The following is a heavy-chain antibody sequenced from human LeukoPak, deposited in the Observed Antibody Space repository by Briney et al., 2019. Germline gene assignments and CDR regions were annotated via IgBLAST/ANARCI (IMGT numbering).Heavy chain of an antibody. CDR3: ASPPIDYYYGMDV. CDR1: GGSISSSSYY. CDR2: IYYSGST. J-gene: IGHJ6*02. Sequence: PSETLSLTCTVSGGSISSSSYYWGWIRQPPGKGLEWIGSIYYSGSTYYNPSLKSRVTISVDTSKNQFSLKLSSVTAADTAVYYCASPPIDYYYGMDVWGQGTTVTVSS. V-gene: IGHV4-39*01.